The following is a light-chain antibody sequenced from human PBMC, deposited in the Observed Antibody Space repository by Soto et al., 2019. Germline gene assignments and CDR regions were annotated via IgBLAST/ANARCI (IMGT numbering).Light chain of an antibody. J-gene: IGLJ3*02. V-gene: IGLV2-14*01. CDR1: ISDIGRLNY. CDR2: EVS. Sequence: QSALSHPASVSGSNGQSITISCTGPISDIGRLNYVSWYQQHPGNVPKLMIYEVSNRPSGVSNRFSGSKSGNTASLTISGLQADDEADYDCSAHTIRNTQVLGRGTKRTVL. CDR3: SAHTIRNTQV.